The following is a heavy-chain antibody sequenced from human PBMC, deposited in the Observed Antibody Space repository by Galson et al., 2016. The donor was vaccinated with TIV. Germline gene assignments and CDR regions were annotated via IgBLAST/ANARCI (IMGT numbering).Heavy chain of an antibody. Sequence: LTCTVSGGSVSSITYFWAWVRQPPGEGLEWIGTVYYDGTTYTNPSRKSPVPLSVDSSKNQISLKLSSVTAADTAIYFCARHGPWSFYFDFWGQGTLVTVSS. V-gene: IGHV4-39*01. CDR3: ARHGPWSFYFDF. J-gene: IGHJ4*02. CDR2: VYYDGTT. CDR1: GGSVSSITYF. D-gene: IGHD3-16*02.